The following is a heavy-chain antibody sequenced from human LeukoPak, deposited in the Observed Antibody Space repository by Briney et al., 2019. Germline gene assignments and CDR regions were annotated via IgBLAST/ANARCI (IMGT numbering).Heavy chain of an antibody. V-gene: IGHV3-30*02. D-gene: IGHD1-7*01. CDR1: GFSFSDYG. CDR2: IRYDGTGQ. J-gene: IGHJ3*02. CDR3: ARGNSNGFDI. Sequence: GGSLRLSCAASGFSFSDYGMGWVRQAPGKGLEWVSFIRYDGTGQYYADSVKGRLTISRDNSKNMLYLQLNSVRPDDTAVYYCARGNSNGFDIWGQGTMVTVSS.